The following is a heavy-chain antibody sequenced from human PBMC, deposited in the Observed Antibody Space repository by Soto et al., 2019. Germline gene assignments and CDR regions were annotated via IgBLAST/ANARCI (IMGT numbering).Heavy chain of an antibody. Sequence: SETLSLTCTVSGGSISSGDYYWSWIRQPPGKGLEWIGYIYYSGSTYYNPSLKSRVTISVDTSKTQFSLKLSSVTAADTAVYYCARLFRLPGWFYPWGKGTPVTVSS. CDR2: IYYSGST. CDR1: GGSISSGDYY. J-gene: IGHJ5*02. V-gene: IGHV4-30-4*01. CDR3: ARLFRLPGWFYP. D-gene: IGHD6-6*01.